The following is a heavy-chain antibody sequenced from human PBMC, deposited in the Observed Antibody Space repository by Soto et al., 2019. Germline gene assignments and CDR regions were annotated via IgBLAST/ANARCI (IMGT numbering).Heavy chain of an antibody. CDR2: IYYSGST. D-gene: IGHD3-10*01. J-gene: IGHJ6*02. V-gene: IGHV4-59*08. Sequence: SVAEGCRGNYAWSRILKPPGKGLQWIGYIYYSGSTNYNPSLKSRVTISVDTSKNQFSLKLTSVTAADTAVYYCARGYGSGSYYYYYYGMEVWGQGTTVTV. CDR1: EGCRGNYA. CDR3: ARGYGSGSYYYYYYGMEV.